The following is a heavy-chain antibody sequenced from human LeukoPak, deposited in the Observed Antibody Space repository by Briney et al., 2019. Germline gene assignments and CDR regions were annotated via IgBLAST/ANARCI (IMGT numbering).Heavy chain of an antibody. CDR1: GGSISSSSYY. CDR3: ASTSSTVGNWFDP. CDR2: INHSGST. V-gene: IGHV4-39*07. J-gene: IGHJ5*02. D-gene: IGHD4-23*01. Sequence: SETPSLTCTVSGGSISSSSYYWGWIRQPPGKGLEWIGEINHSGSTNYNPSLKSRVTISVDTSKSQFSLKLNSVTAADTAVYFCASTSSTVGNWFDPWGQGTLVTVSS.